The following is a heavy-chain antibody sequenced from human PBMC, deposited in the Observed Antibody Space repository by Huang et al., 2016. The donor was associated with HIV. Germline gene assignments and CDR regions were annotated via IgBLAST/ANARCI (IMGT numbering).Heavy chain of an antibody. V-gene: IGHV4-34*01. CDR2: INHGGIT. Sequence: QVHLQQWGAGLLKPSETLSLTCAVYGGSFSGYYWNWIRQSPGKGLEWIGQINHGGITNYHPSLESRVTMSVDPSTKQFPLKLSSVSVADSAVYYCAREIMISFGGPFDPWGQGTLVIVSS. D-gene: IGHD3-16*01. J-gene: IGHJ5*02. CDR3: AREIMISFGGPFDP. CDR1: GGSFSGYY.